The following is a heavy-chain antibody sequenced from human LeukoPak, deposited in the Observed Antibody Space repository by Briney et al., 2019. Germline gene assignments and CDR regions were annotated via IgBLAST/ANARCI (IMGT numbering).Heavy chain of an antibody. CDR2: ITYISSYI. Sequence: GGSRRLSCVASGSTFSIYWMHWVRQAPGKGLEWVSSITYISSYIYYADSVKGRFTISRHYPKNSLYLQMSRLRAEDTAVYYCARVLEQWLVLRIFDYWGEGTLVTVS. V-gene: IGHV3-21*01. D-gene: IGHD6-19*01. CDR3: ARVLEQWLVLRIFDY. CDR1: GSTFSIYW. J-gene: IGHJ4*02.